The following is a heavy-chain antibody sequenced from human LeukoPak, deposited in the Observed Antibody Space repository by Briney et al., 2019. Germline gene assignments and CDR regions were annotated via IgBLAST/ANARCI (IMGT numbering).Heavy chain of an antibody. J-gene: IGHJ4*02. CDR2: IYSGGNT. CDR1: GFTVSSNY. V-gene: IGHV3-53*01. Sequence: GGSLRLSCAASGFTVSSNYMSWVRQAPGKGLEWVSVIYSGGNTYYADSVKGRFTISRDNAKNSLYLQMNSLRAEDTAVYYCARLFDYWGQGTLVTVSS. CDR3: ARLFDY.